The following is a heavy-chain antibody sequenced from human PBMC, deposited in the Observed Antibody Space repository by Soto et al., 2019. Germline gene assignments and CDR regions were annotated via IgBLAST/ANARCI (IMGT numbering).Heavy chain of an antibody. Sequence: QVQLEESGGGVVQPGRSLRLSCAASGFTFSSYGMHWVRQAPGKGLEWVAGIWYDGSNKYYVDSVKGRFTISRDNAKNALYLQMNSLRVEDTAVYYCARDRLAVTPVEWGQGTLVTVSS. J-gene: IGHJ4*02. CDR2: IWYDGSNK. CDR3: ARDRLAVTPVE. D-gene: IGHD2-15*01. V-gene: IGHV3-33*01. CDR1: GFTFSSYG.